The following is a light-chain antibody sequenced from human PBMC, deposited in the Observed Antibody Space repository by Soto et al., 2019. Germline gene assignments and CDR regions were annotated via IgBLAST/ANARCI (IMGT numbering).Light chain of an antibody. CDR2: DVN. J-gene: IGLJ1*01. CDR1: SGDVGRYNY. V-gene: IGLV2-11*01. Sequence: QSVLTQPRSVSGSPGQSVTTSCTGTSGDVGRYNYVSWYQQHPGKAPKLMIYDVNARPSGVPDRFSGSKSGNTASLTISGLQDEDEAGYYCCSYEGPYTFVFGTGTKVTV. CDR3: CSYEGPYTFV.